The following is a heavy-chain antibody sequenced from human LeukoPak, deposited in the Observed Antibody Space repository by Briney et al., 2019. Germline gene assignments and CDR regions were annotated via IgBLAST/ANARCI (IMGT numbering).Heavy chain of an antibody. D-gene: IGHD5-12*01. CDR1: GGSFSGYY. Sequence: SETLSLTCAVYGGSFSGYYWSWIRQPPGKGLEWIGEINHSGSTNYNPSPKSRVTISVDTSKNQFSLKLSSVTAADTAVYYCARDLYSGYGNFDYWGQGTLVTVSS. J-gene: IGHJ4*02. CDR3: ARDLYSGYGNFDY. CDR2: INHSGST. V-gene: IGHV4-34*01.